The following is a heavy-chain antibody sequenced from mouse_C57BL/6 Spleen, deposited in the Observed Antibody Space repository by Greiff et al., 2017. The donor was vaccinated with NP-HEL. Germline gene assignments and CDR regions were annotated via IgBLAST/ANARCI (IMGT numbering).Heavy chain of an antibody. CDR1: GYAFSSYW. Sequence: VKLQESGAELVKPGASVKISCKASGYAFSSYWMNWVKQRPGKGLEWIGQIYPGDGDTNYNGKFKGKATLTADKSSSTSYMQLSSLTSEDSAVYCCARETGTYYAMDYWGQGTSVTVSS. D-gene: IGHD4-1*01. J-gene: IGHJ4*01. CDR2: IYPGDGDT. CDR3: ARETGTYYAMDY. V-gene: IGHV1-80*01.